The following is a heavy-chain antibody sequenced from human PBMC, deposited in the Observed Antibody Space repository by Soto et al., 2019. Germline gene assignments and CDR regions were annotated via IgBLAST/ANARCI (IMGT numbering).Heavy chain of an antibody. CDR1: GYSFTSYW. V-gene: IGHV5-10-1*01. CDR3: AGPSNYYDSSGYIGSI. Sequence: GESLKISCKGSGYSFTSYWISWVRQMPGKGLEWMGRIDPSDSYTNYSPSFQGHVTISADKSISTAYLQWSSLKASDTAMYYCAGPSNYYDSSGYIGSIWGQGTMVTVSS. J-gene: IGHJ3*02. CDR2: IDPSDSYT. D-gene: IGHD3-22*01.